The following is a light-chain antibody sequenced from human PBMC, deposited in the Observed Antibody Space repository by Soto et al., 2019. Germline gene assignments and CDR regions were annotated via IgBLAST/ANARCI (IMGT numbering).Light chain of an antibody. CDR2: YDS. Sequence: SYELTQTPSVSVAPGKTARITCGGNNIGSKSVHWYQQKPGQAPVLVIYYDSDRPSVIPERVSGSNSGNTATLTINRVEAGDEADYYCQVWDSSSDHVVFGGGTKLTVL. CDR1: NIGSKS. J-gene: IGLJ2*01. CDR3: QVWDSSSDHVV. V-gene: IGLV3-21*04.